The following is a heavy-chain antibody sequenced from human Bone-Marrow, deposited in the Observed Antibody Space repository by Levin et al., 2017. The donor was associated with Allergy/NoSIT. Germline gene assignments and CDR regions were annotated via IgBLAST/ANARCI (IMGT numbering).Heavy chain of an antibody. D-gene: IGHD3-10*01. J-gene: IGHJ6*03. CDR2: LSYDGSNK. CDR1: GFYG. Sequence: GESLKISCAGSGFYGMHWVRQAPGKGLEWVAVLSYDGSNKFYADFVKGRFTISRDISTNTLFLQMNSLTTGDTAIYYCAKEAFGSGSYPDNYYYYLDVWGKGTTVTVSS. CDR3: AKEAFGSGSYPDNYYYYLDV. V-gene: IGHV3-30*18.